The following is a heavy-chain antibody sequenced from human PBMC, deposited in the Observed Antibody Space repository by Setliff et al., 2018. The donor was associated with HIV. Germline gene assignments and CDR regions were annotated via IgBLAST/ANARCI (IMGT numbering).Heavy chain of an antibody. Sequence: ASVKVSCKASGYNFSSNGISWVRQAPGQGLEWMGWISSYNGNTKYAQKVQDRVTMTKDTSTSTAYMELRSLRSDDTAVYYCARVSRSGWFFDWWGQGSRVTVS. V-gene: IGHV1-18*01. CDR2: ISSYNGNT. J-gene: IGHJ4*02. CDR1: GYNFSSNG. D-gene: IGHD6-19*01. CDR3: ARVSRSGWFFDW.